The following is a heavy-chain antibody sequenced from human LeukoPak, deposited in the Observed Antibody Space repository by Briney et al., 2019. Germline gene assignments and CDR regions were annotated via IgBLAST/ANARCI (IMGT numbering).Heavy chain of an antibody. J-gene: IGHJ4*02. CDR2: IYSGGST. Sequence: GGSLRLSCAASGFTFSSYSMNWVRQAPGKGLEWVSVIYSGGSTYYADSVKGRFTISRDNSKNTLCLQMNSLRAEDTAVYYCASHKADYGGKNDYWGQGTLVTVSS. CDR1: GFTFSSYS. D-gene: IGHD4-23*01. CDR3: ASHKADYGGKNDY. V-gene: IGHV3-53*01.